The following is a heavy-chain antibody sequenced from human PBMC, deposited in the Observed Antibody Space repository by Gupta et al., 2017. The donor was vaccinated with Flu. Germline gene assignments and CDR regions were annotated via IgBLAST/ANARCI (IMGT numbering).Heavy chain of an antibody. CDR3: ARGHWDS. J-gene: IGHJ4*02. CDR2: ISKTAVT. V-gene: IGHV3-48*03. CDR1: GFTFSDYE. Sequence: EVQLVESGGGSVQPGGSLRLSCAASGFTFSDYELSWVRLVPGKGLEWVSYISKTAVTYYTDSVKGRLTISRDNAKNSVYLQMNSLRAEDTAIDYCARGHWDSWGQGTLVTVSS.